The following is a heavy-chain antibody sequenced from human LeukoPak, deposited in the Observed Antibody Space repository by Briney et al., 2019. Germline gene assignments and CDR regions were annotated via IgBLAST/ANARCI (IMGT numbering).Heavy chain of an antibody. Sequence: NPSETLSLTCTVSDDSIIIYFWRWIRQPPGKGLEWIGSIYYSGSTYYNPSLKSRVTISVDTSKNQFSLKLSSVTAADTAVYYCARHDPLSSSGWYYFDYWGQGTLVTVSS. D-gene: IGHD6-19*01. V-gene: IGHV4-39*01. J-gene: IGHJ4*02. CDR2: IYYSGST. CDR1: DDSIIIYF. CDR3: ARHDPLSSSGWYYFDY.